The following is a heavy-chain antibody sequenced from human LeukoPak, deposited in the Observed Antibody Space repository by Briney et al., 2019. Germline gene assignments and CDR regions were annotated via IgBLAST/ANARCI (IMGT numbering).Heavy chain of an antibody. CDR1: GFTFSSYG. CDR2: ISGSGGST. D-gene: IGHD7-27*01. J-gene: IGHJ4*02. Sequence: PGGSLRLPCAASGFTFSSYGVHWVRQAPGKGLEWVSAISGSGGSTYYADSVKGRFTISRDNSKNTLYLQMNSLRAEDTAVYYCAKGRLGTLDYWGQGTLVTVSS. CDR3: AKGRLGTLDY. V-gene: IGHV3-23*01.